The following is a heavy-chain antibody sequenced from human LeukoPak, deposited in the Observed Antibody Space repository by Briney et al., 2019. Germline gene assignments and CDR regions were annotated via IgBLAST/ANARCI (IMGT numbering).Heavy chain of an antibody. D-gene: IGHD5-18*01. CDR3: AKKWILHY. CDR1: GFTFTNYN. Sequence: PGGSLRLSCAASGFTFTNYNMNWVRQAPGKGLEWVSSISSTSNYISYTDSVKGRFTISRDNSKNTLYLQMNSLRAEDTAVYYCAKKWILHYWGQGTLVTVSS. J-gene: IGHJ4*02. CDR2: ISSTSNYI. V-gene: IGHV3-21*04.